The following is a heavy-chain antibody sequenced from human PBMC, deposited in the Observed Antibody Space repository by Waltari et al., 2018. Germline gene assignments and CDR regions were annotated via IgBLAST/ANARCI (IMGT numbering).Heavy chain of an antibody. CDR1: GGTFSSYA. CDR2: IIPIFGTA. D-gene: IGHD3-3*02. V-gene: IGHV1-69*01. CDR3: ASPKRWQQLAAFDI. Sequence: QVQLVQSGAEVKKPGSSVKVSCKASGGTFSSYAISWVRKAPGQGLEWMGGIIPIFGTANYAQKFQGRVTITADESTSTAYMELSSLRSEDTAVYYCASPKRWQQLAAFDIWGQGTMVTVSS. J-gene: IGHJ3*02.